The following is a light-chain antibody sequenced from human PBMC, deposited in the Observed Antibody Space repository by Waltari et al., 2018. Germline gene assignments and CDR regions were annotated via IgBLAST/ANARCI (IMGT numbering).Light chain of an antibody. J-gene: IGKJ2*01. CDR2: SSS. CDR3: QQANSFPYT. V-gene: IGKV1D-12*01. Sequence: DIQMTQSPSSVSASVGERVTITCRASQDISSRLAWYQQKPGKAPELLIYSSSTLHFGVPSRFSGSRSGTEFSLTITGLQPDDSATYFCQQANSFPYTYGQGTKLDI. CDR1: QDISSR.